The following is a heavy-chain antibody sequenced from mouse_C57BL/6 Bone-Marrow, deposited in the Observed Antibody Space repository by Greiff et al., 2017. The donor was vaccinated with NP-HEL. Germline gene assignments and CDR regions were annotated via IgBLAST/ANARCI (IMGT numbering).Heavy chain of an antibody. D-gene: IGHD3-2*02. V-gene: IGHV1-4*01. CDR3: AMTAQAHYFDY. CDR2: INPSSGYT. CDR1: GYTFTSYT. J-gene: IGHJ2*01. Sequence: QVQLKQSGAELARPGASVKMSCKASGYTFTSYTMHWVKQRPGQGLEWIGYINPSSGYTKYNQKFKDKATLTADKSSSTAYMQLSSLTSEDSAVYYCAMTAQAHYFDYWGQGTTLTVSS.